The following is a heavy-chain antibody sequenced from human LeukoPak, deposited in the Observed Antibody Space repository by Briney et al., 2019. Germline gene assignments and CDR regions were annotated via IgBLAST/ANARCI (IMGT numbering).Heavy chain of an antibody. CDR1: GFTFSSYA. J-gene: IGHJ4*02. Sequence: GGSLRLSCAASGFTFSSYAMHWVRQAPGKGLEWVAVISYDGSNKYYADSVKGRFTISRDNSKNTLYLQMNSLRAEDTAVYYCAREVSHVDYWGQGTLVTVSS. V-gene: IGHV3-30-3*01. CDR2: ISYDGSNK. D-gene: IGHD1-14*01. CDR3: AREVSHVDY.